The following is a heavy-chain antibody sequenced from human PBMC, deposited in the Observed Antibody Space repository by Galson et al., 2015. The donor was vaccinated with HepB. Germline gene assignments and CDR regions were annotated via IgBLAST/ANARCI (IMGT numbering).Heavy chain of an antibody. J-gene: IGHJ4*02. Sequence: SVKVSCKASGYTVTNYGISWVRQAPGQGLEWMGWISDDNDKTYYSQKFQGRVAMTTDTSTNTAYMEVRSLRSDDTAVYYCARGGGVASFDYWGQGTLVTVSS. CDR2: ISDDNDKT. V-gene: IGHV1-18*04. D-gene: IGHD3-3*01. CDR1: GYTVTNYG. CDR3: ARGGGVASFDY.